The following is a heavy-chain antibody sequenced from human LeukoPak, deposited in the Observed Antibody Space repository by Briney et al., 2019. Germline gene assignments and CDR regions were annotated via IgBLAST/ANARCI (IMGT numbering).Heavy chain of an antibody. CDR3: ARGDSSGWFEIDY. V-gene: IGHV4-59*01. J-gene: IGHJ4*02. Sequence: PSETLSLTCTVSGSSISSYYWSWIRQPPGKGLEWIGYIYYSGSTNYNPSLKSRVTISVDTSKNQFSLKLSSVTAADTAVYYCARGDSSGWFEIDYWGQGTLVTVSS. CDR1: GSSISSYY. D-gene: IGHD6-19*01. CDR2: IYYSGST.